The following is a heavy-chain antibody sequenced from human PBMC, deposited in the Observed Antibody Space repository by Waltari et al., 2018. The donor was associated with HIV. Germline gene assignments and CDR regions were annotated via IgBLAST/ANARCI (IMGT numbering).Heavy chain of an antibody. J-gene: IGHJ4*02. Sequence: LVQSESEVRAPGASVVLSCKAPGARFSNYFLSWLRPAPGQGLEWMGRINPDTGDTTYSQTFRTRVTMTRDTSSASTYMEMTRLTAADTATYFCARGEDVSLTHLPPGFRLEFWGKGSLVSVSS. CDR2: INPDTGDT. CDR3: ARGEDVSLTHLPPGFRLEF. V-gene: IGHV1-2*06. D-gene: IGHD3-16*01. CDR1: GARFSNYF.